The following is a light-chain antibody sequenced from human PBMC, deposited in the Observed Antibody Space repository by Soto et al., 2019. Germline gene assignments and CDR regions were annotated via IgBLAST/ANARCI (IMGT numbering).Light chain of an antibody. Sequence: QSALTQPPSASGSPGQSVTVSCTGTSSDVGGYNYVSWYQQHPGKAPKLMIYEVNKRPSVVPDRFSGSKSGNTASLTVSGLQAEDEADYFCSSYGGSNNHVFATGPKVTVL. CDR1: SSDVGGYNY. J-gene: IGLJ1*01. CDR2: EVN. CDR3: SSYGGSNNHV. V-gene: IGLV2-8*01.